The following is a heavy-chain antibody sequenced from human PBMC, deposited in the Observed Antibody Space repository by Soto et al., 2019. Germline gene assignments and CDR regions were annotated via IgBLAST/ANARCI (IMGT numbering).Heavy chain of an antibody. V-gene: IGHV3-21*01. Sequence: EVQLVEAGGGLVKPRGSLRLSCAASGFTFSTYSMNWVRQAPGKGLEWVSYITSDSSNVHYADSVKGRFTISRDNAKNSLSLQMNTLRAEDTAVYYCARDLGVALATLTLDYWGQGTLVTVSS. CDR3: ARDLGVALATLTLDY. CDR2: ITSDSSNV. J-gene: IGHJ4*02. D-gene: IGHD2-15*01. CDR1: GFTFSTYS.